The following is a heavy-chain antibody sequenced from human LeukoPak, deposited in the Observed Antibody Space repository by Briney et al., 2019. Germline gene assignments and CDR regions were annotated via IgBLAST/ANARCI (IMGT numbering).Heavy chain of an antibody. V-gene: IGHV4-59*01. D-gene: IGHD3-10*01. Sequence: SETLSLTCTVSGGSISSYYWSWIRQPPGKGLEWIGYIYYSGSTNYNPSLKSRVTISVDTSKNQFSLKLSSVTAADTAVYYCARAEIYGSGSYYPYWGQGTLVTVSS. CDR3: ARAEIYGSGSYYPY. CDR2: IYYSGST. CDR1: GGSISSYY. J-gene: IGHJ4*02.